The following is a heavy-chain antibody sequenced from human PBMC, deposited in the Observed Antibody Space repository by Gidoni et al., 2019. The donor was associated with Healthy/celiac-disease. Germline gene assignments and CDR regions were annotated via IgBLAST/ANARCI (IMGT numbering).Heavy chain of an antibody. CDR2: SNPHSGGT. CDR3: ARDSGYCTNGVCYAGDY. CDR1: GYTFTGYY. D-gene: IGHD2-8*01. Sequence: QVQLVQSGAEVKKPGASVKVSCKASGYTFTGYYMHWVRQAPGQGLEWMGWSNPHSGGTNYAQKFQGWVTMTRDTSISTAYMELSRLRSDDTAVYYCARDSGYCTNGVCYAGDYWGQGTLVTVSS. J-gene: IGHJ4*02. V-gene: IGHV1-2*04.